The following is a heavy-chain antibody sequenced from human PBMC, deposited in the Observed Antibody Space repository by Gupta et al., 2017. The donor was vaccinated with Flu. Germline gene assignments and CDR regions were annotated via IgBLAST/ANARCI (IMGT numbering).Heavy chain of an antibody. Sequence: QVQLQESGPGLVKPWETLSLTCSVSGGSITTTANYWDWIRQSPSPGRGLEWIGTIFYSGSTTYNPSLRSRVVMSVDTSKNQFFLKLASVTAADTAVYYCARRREDVTGYHYFDYWGQGTPVTVSS. V-gene: IGHV4-39*01. J-gene: IGHJ4*02. CDR1: GGSITTTANY. D-gene: IGHD3-9*01. CDR3: ARRREDVTGYHYFDY. CDR2: IFYSGST.